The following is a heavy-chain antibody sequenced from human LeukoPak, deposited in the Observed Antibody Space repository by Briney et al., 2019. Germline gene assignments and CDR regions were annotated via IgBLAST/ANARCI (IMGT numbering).Heavy chain of an antibody. Sequence: SETLSLTCAVYGESFSAYYWSWIRQPPGKGLEWIGEINHSGSTNYNPSLKSRVTISVDTSKNQFSLKLSSVTAADTAVFYCASSSYYGSGSSPKYFDYWGQGTLVTVSS. CDR2: INHSGST. CDR3: ASSSYYGSGSSPKYFDY. J-gene: IGHJ4*02. CDR1: GESFSAYY. V-gene: IGHV4-34*01. D-gene: IGHD3-10*01.